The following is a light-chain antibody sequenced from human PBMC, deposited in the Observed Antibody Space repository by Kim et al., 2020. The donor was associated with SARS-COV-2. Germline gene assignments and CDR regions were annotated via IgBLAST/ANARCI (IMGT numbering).Light chain of an antibody. CDR3: QSADSSGTYWV. J-gene: IGLJ3*02. CDR1: ALSKIF. Sequence: SYELTQPPSESVSPGQTARITCSGDALSKIFAYWYQQKSGQAPVLVINNDSEKPSGIPERFSGSSSGTTVTLTISGVQAEDEADYYCQSADSSGTYWVFG. V-gene: IGLV3-25*03. CDR2: NDS.